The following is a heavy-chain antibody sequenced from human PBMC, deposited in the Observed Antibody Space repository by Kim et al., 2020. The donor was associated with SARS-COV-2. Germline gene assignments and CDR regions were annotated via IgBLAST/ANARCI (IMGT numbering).Heavy chain of an antibody. D-gene: IGHD3-16*01. V-gene: IGHV3-15*01. CDR1: GFTFSNAW. CDR2: IKSKTDGGTT. J-gene: IGHJ2*01. Sequence: GGSLRLSCAASGFTFSNAWMSWVRQAPGKGLEWVGRIKSKTDGGTTDYAAPVKGRFTISRDDSKNTLYLQMNSLKTEDTAVYYCTTVISGEWSYDWYFDLWGRGTLVTVSS. CDR3: TTVISGEWSYDWYFDL.